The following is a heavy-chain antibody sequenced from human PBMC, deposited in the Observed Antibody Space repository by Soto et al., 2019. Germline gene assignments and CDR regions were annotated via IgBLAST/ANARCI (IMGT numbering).Heavy chain of an antibody. V-gene: IGHV3-49*03. Sequence: PGGALRLSCTASGFTFGDYAMSWFRQAPGKGLEWVGFIRSKAYGGTTEYAASVKGRFTISRDDSKSIAYLQMNSLKTEDTAVYYCTRKYSSSSGRSGYYYYYGMDVWGQGTTVTVSS. J-gene: IGHJ6*02. CDR1: GFTFGDYA. CDR2: IRSKAYGGTT. CDR3: TRKYSSSSGRSGYYYYYGMDV. D-gene: IGHD6-6*01.